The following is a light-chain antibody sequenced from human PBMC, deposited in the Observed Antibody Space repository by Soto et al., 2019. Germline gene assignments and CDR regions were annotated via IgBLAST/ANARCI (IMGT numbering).Light chain of an antibody. Sequence: QSALTQPASVSGSPGQSITLSCTGTSSDIGVYNYVSWYQQHPGKAPKLMISEVYNRPSGVSNRFSGSKSGNTASLSISGLQAEDEADYYCSSYTSSSTLEYVFGTGTKLTVL. CDR1: SSDIGVYNY. J-gene: IGLJ1*01. V-gene: IGLV2-14*01. CDR2: EVY. CDR3: SSYTSSSTLEYV.